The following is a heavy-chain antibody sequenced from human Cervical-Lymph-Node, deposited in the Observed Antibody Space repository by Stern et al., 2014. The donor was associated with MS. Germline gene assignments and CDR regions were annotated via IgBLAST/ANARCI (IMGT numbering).Heavy chain of an antibody. Sequence: VQLVESGGGVVQPGRSLRLSCAASGFTFKSYAMHWVRQAPGKGPQWVAVISYDGSIKSYADYVQGRFTISRDNFSNTLYLQLNSLRPEDTAVYYCAKDPIHYDFWSGYIDYWGQGALVTVSS. CDR2: ISYDGSIK. CDR3: AKDPIHYDFWSGYIDY. D-gene: IGHD3/OR15-3a*01. J-gene: IGHJ4*02. V-gene: IGHV3-30*18. CDR1: GFTFKSYA.